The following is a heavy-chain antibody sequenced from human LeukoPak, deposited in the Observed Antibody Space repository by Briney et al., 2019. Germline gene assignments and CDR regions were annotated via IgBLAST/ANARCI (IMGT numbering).Heavy chain of an antibody. CDR1: GGSLSSGSYY. D-gene: IGHD1/OR15-1a*01. J-gene: IGHJ3*02. V-gene: IGHV4-61*02. CDR3: ARDINWDRGSDASDI. Sequence: SETLSLTCTVSGGSLSSGSYYWGWLRQPAGKGLEWIGRIYTSGSTNYNPSLKSRVTISVDTSKNQFSLKLSSVTAADTAVYYCARDINWDRGSDASDIWGQGTMVTVSS. CDR2: IYTSGST.